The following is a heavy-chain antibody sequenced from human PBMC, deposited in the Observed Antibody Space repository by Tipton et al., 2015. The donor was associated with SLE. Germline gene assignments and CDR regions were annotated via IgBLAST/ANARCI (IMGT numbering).Heavy chain of an antibody. CDR2: ISYSGAT. J-gene: IGHJ3*01. V-gene: IGHV4-39*07. CDR1: GDTIDGNTYF. D-gene: IGHD3-10*01. CDR3: ATRKRRGDAFDF. Sequence: TLSLTCTVSGDTIDGNTYFWDWIRQPPGKGLMLIGSISYSGATSYNPSLKSRVTISVDTSKSQFSLNLTSVTAADTAVYYCATRKRRGDAFDFWGQGTMVTVSS.